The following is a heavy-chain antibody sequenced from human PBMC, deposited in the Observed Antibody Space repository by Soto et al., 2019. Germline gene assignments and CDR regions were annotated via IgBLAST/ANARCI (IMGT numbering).Heavy chain of an antibody. CDR1: GYTFTSYD. CDR2: MNPNSGNT. CDR3: ARAIPGGVGDTKGGFDI. Sequence: EASVKVSCKASGYTFTSYDINWVRQATGQGLEWMGWMNPNSGNTGYAQKFQGRVTMTRNTSISTAYMELSSLRSEDTAVYYCARAIPGGVGDTKGGFDIWGQGTTAPVSS. D-gene: IGHD1-26*01. J-gene: IGHJ3*02. V-gene: IGHV1-8*01.